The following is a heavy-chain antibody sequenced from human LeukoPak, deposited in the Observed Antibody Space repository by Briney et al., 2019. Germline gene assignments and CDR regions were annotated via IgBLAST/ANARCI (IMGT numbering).Heavy chain of an antibody. D-gene: IGHD3-3*01. CDR2: FDPEDGET. V-gene: IGHV1-24*01. CDR1: GYTLTELS. CDR3: SSYDFWSGYYGY. J-gene: IGHJ4*02. Sequence: GASVKVSCKVSGYTLTELSMHWVRQAPGRGLEWMGGFDPEDGETIYAQKFQGRVTMTEDTSTDTAYMELSSLRSEDTAVYYCSSYDFWSGYYGYWGQGTLVTVSS.